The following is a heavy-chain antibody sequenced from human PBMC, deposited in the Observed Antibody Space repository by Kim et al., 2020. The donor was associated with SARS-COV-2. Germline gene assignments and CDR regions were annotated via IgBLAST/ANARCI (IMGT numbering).Heavy chain of an antibody. CDR3: ARGRPVLRDIDWFFSLDP. CDR1: GGSFSGYY. J-gene: IGHJ5*02. D-gene: IGHD3-9*01. V-gene: IGHV4-34*01. CDR2: INHSGST. Sequence: SETLSLTCAVSGGSFSGYYWSWIRQPPGKGLEWIGEINHSGSTNYNPSLKSRVTISVDTSKNQFSLKLSSVTAADTAVYYCARGRPVLRDIDWFFSLDP.